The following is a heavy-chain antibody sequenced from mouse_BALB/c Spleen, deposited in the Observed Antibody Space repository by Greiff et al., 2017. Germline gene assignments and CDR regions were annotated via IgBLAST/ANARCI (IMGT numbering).Heavy chain of an antibody. D-gene: IGHD4-1*01. CDR2: INPSTGYT. J-gene: IGHJ2*01. CDR1: GYTFTSYW. CDR3: ARRLGFDY. V-gene: IGHV1-7*01. Sequence: QVQLKESGAELVKPGASVKMSCKASGYTFTSYWMHWVKQRPGQGLEWIGYINPSTGYTEYNQKFKDKATLTADKSSSTAYMQLSSLTSEDSAVYYCARRLGFDYWGQGTTLTVSS.